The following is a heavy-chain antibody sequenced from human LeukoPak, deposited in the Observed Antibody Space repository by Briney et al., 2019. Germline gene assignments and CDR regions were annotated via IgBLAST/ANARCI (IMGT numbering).Heavy chain of an antibody. CDR1: GFTFSSYW. V-gene: IGHV3-74*01. CDR2: IKSDGSGT. D-gene: IGHD3-9*01. CDR3: ARDYDILTGYFRGGFDY. J-gene: IGHJ4*02. Sequence: PGGSLRLSCAASGFTFSSYWMHWVRQAPGKGLVWVSRIKSDGSGTTYADSVKGRFTISRDNAKKSLYLQMNSLRAEDTAVYYCARDYDILTGYFRGGFDYWGQGTLVTVSS.